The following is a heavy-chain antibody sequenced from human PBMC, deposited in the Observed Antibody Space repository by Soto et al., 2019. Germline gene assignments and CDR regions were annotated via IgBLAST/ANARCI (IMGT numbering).Heavy chain of an antibody. CDR1: GFTFRSYS. V-gene: IGHV3-48*02. CDR2: ISISGTAI. J-gene: IGHJ5*02. CDR3: ARYNGNPGSLES. Sequence: PGGSLIVSYAASGFTFRSYSMSWVRQAPGKGLEWVSYISISGTAIYYADSVKGRFTISRDDAKNSLYLQMNSLRDEDTSVYYCARYNGNPGSLESSARGSLVT. D-gene: IGHD1-1*01.